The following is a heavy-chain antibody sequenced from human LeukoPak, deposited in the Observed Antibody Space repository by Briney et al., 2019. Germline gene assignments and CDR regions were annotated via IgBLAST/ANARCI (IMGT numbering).Heavy chain of an antibody. Sequence: GGSLRLSCAASGFTFSSYGMSWVRQAPGKGLEWVSAISGSGGSTYYADSVKGRFTISRDNSKNTLYLQMNSLRAEDTAVYYCAKDGGVTGGFGDYWGQGTLVTVSS. V-gene: IGHV3-23*01. CDR1: GFTFSSYG. D-gene: IGHD2-21*02. CDR3: AKDGGVTGGFGDY. CDR2: ISGSGGST. J-gene: IGHJ4*02.